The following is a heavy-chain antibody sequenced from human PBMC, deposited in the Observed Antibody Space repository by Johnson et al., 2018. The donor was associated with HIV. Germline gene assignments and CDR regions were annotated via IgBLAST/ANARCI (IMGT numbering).Heavy chain of an antibody. CDR1: GFTFSSYA. V-gene: IGHV3-NL1*01. J-gene: IGHJ3*02. CDR2: IYSGGST. CDR3: ARDRAVPDDGYNDYAFDI. D-gene: IGHD5-24*01. Sequence: QVQLVESGGGVVQPGRSLRLSCAASGFTFSSYAMHWVRQAPGKGLEWVSVIYSGGSTYYADSVKGRFTISRDNSKNTLYLQMNSLRAEDTAVDYCARDRAVPDDGYNDYAFDIWGQGTMVTVSS.